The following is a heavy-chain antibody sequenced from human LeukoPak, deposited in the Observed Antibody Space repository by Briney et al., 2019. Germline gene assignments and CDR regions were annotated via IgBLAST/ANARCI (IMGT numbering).Heavy chain of an antibody. D-gene: IGHD1-26*01. CDR3: ATQWSGSYLYYYYYYMDV. Sequence: GGSLRLSCAASGFTFSSYGMHWVRQAPGKGLEWVAFIRYDGSNKYYADSVKGRFTISRDNSKNTLYLQMNSLRAEDTAVYYCATQWSGSYLYYYYYYMDVWGKGTTVTVSS. CDR2: IRYDGSNK. J-gene: IGHJ6*03. CDR1: GFTFSSYG. V-gene: IGHV3-30*02.